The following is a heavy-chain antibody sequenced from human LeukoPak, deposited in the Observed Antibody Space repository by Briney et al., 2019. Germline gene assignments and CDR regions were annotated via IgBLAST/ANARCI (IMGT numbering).Heavy chain of an antibody. J-gene: IGHJ4*02. CDR3: AKVRGLTMVRGVIDY. CDR2: ISYDGSNK. CDR1: GFTFSSYG. Sequence: GGSLRLSCAASGFTFSSYGMPWVRQAPGKGLEWVAVISYDGSNKHYADSVKGRFTISRDNTKNTLYLQMNSLRAEDTAVYYCAKVRGLTMVRGVIDYWGQGTLVTVSS. V-gene: IGHV3-30*18. D-gene: IGHD3-10*01.